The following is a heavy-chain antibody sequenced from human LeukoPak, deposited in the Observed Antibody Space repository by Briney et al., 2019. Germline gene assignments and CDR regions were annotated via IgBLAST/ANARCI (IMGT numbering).Heavy chain of an antibody. CDR3: ARDLGGPTTRGYFDS. CDR1: GFTFSSHS. CDR2: ISSSSSYI. J-gene: IGHJ4*02. D-gene: IGHD1-26*01. Sequence: GGSLRLSCAASGFTFSSHSMNWVRQAPGKGLEWVSSISSSSSYIYYADSVKGRFTISRDNAKKSLYLQMDSLRAEDTAAYYCARDLGGPTTRGYFDSWGQGTLVTVSS. V-gene: IGHV3-21*01.